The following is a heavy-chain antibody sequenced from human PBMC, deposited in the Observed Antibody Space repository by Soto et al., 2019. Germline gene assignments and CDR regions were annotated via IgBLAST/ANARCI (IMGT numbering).Heavy chain of an antibody. V-gene: IGHV3-30*18. Sequence: GGSPRLSCVASGFAFSSFGMHWVRQAPGKGLEWVAFISHDGSKKKFVDSVKGRFTISRDDSGNTLYLQMNSLRADDTAVYFCAKDWNDANYDYGTDVWGQGTTGTVS. CDR2: ISHDGSKK. J-gene: IGHJ6*02. D-gene: IGHD1-1*01. CDR3: AKDWNDANYDYGTDV. CDR1: GFAFSSFG.